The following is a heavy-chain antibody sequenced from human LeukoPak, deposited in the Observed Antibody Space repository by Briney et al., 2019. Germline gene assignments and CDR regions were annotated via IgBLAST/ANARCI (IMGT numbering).Heavy chain of an antibody. V-gene: IGHV1-18*01. CDR3: ARDLTQAPYYYYYMDV. CDR1: GGTFSSYA. CDR2: TSAYNGNT. J-gene: IGHJ6*03. Sequence: GASVKVSCKASGGTFSSYAVSWVRLTPGRGLEWMGWTSAYNGNTNYAQKLQGRVTMTTDTSTSTAYMELRSLRSDDTAVYYCARDLTQAPYYYYYMDVWGKGTTVTISS.